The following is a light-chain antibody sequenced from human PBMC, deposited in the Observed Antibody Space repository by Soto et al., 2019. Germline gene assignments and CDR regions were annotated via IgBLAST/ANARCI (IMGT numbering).Light chain of an antibody. CDR1: QSINSE. CDR3: QQYHNWPFT. J-gene: IGKJ2*01. V-gene: IGKV3-15*01. CDR2: AAS. Sequence: EIVMTQSPATLSLSPGERATLSCRASQSINSELAWYQQKPGQPPTLLIYAASTRATGVPARFTGSESGSEFTLTISGLESEDFAVYYCQQYHNWPFTFGQGTRLEF.